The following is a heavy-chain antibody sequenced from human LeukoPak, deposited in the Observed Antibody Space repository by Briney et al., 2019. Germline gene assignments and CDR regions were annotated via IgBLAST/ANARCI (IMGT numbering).Heavy chain of an antibody. Sequence: SETLSLTCTVSGGSISSYYWSWIRQPPGKGLEWIGRIYTSGDTNYNPSLKSRLTISLDTSKNQFSLILSSVTAADTAVYYCGRSVVRGLITGVFDNWGQGTLVTVSS. D-gene: IGHD3-10*01. J-gene: IGHJ4*02. CDR2: IYTSGDT. CDR3: GRSVVRGLITGVFDN. V-gene: IGHV4-4*08. CDR1: GGSISSYY.